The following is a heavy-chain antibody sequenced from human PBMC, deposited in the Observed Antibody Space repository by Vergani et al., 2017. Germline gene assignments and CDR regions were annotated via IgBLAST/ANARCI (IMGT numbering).Heavy chain of an antibody. V-gene: IGHV4-39*01. D-gene: IGHD3-22*01. J-gene: IGHJ4*02. Sequence: QVQLQESGPGLVKPSQTLSLTCTVSGGSFSNSGYYWGWIRQPPGKGLEWIGCIYYSGSTYYNPSLESRLTISVDTSKNQFSLKLSSVTAADTAVYFCASRLSYDSSGYDWGQGTLVTVSS. CDR1: GGSFSNSGYY. CDR3: ASRLSYDSSGYD. CDR2: IYYSGST.